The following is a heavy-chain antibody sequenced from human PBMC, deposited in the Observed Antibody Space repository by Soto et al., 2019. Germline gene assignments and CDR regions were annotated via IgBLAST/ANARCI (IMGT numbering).Heavy chain of an antibody. CDR2: IKSKTDGGTT. CDR3: ARDSSWLQLWNGLDY. J-gene: IGHJ4*01. D-gene: IGHD5-18*01. Sequence: PGGSLRLSCAASGFTFSNAWINWVRQAPGKGLEWVGRIKSKTDGGTTDYAEPVKGRFAISRDDSNNMVYLQMNSLKIDDTAVYYCARDSSWLQLWNGLDYWGQGTLLTVSS. V-gene: IGHV3-15*07. CDR1: GFTFSNAW.